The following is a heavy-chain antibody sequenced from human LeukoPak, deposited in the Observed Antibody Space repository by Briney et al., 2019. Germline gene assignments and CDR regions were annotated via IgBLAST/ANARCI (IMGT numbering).Heavy chain of an antibody. Sequence: GGSLRLSCAASGFTFSSYGMSWVRQAPGKGLEWVSSISDDGRSTYYADSVKDRFTISKDNSKNTMYLQMNNLRAEDTAIYYCAKRVPYTSSSVYFDYWGQGTLVTVSS. CDR2: ISDDGRST. CDR3: AKRVPYTSSSVYFDY. D-gene: IGHD6-6*01. CDR1: GFTFSSYG. J-gene: IGHJ4*02. V-gene: IGHV3-23*01.